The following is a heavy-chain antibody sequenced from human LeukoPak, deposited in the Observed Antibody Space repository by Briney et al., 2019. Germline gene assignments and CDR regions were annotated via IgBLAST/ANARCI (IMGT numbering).Heavy chain of an antibody. CDR2: IYPGDSET. Sequence: GESLKISCKGSGYSFSKYWIGWVRQMPGKGLEWMGIIYPGDSETKYSPSFQGQVTISADRSINTAYLQWSSLKASDTAMYYCVRRHAHQEGVVVVTGLDPEDLDVWGQGTMVTVSS. CDR3: VRRHAHQEGVVVVTGLDPEDLDV. J-gene: IGHJ3*01. CDR1: GYSFSKYW. V-gene: IGHV5-51*01. D-gene: IGHD2-21*02.